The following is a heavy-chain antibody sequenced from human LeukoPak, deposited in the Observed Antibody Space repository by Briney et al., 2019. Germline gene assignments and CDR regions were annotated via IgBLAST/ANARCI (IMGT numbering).Heavy chain of an antibody. J-gene: IGHJ4*02. CDR2: IIPIFGTA. Sequence: ASVKVSCKASGGTFSSYAISWVRQAPGQGLEWMGGIIPIFGTANYAQKFQGRVTITTDESTSTAYMELSSLRSEDTAVYYCARADGYCSSTSCVGGFDYWGQGTLVTVSS. V-gene: IGHV1-69*05. D-gene: IGHD2-2*03. CDR3: ARADGYCSSTSCVGGFDY. CDR1: GGTFSSYA.